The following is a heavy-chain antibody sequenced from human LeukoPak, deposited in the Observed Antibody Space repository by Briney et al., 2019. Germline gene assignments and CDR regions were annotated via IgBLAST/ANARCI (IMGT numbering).Heavy chain of an antibody. CDR2: ISGSGGST. Sequence: GGSLRLSCAASGFTFSSYAMSWVRQAPGKGLEWVSAISGSGGSTYYADSVKGWFTISRDNSKNTLYLQMNGLRAEDTAVYYCAKDQGDTEFDYWGQGTLVTVSS. CDR3: AKDQGDTEFDY. J-gene: IGHJ4*02. CDR1: GFTFSSYA. V-gene: IGHV3-23*01. D-gene: IGHD5-18*01.